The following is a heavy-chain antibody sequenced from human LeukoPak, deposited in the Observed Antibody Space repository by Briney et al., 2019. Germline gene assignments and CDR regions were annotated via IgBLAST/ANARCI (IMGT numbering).Heavy chain of an antibody. J-gene: IGHJ4*02. CDR1: GGSISSYY. D-gene: IGHD3-22*01. CDR3: ARVSGDRSGYYPRPFDY. Sequence: SETLSLTCTVSGGSISSYYWSWIRQPAGKGLGWIGRIYISGGTKYNPSLKSRVTMSLDTSKNQFSLKLSSVTAADTAVYYCARVSGDRSGYYPRPFDYWGQGTLVTVSS. CDR2: IYISGGT. V-gene: IGHV4-4*07.